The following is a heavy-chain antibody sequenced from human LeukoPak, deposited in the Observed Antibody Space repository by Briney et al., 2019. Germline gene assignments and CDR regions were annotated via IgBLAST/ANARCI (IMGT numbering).Heavy chain of an antibody. J-gene: IGHJ3*02. Sequence: GGSLRLSCAASGLTFSSYAMHWVRQAPGKGLEWVAAIPYDGSNKYYADSVKGRFTISRDNSKNTLYLQMNSLRAEDTAVYYCAGGWELGLDIWGQGTMVTVSS. D-gene: IGHD1-26*01. CDR2: IPYDGSNK. V-gene: IGHV3-30-3*01. CDR1: GLTFSSYA. CDR3: AGGWELGLDI.